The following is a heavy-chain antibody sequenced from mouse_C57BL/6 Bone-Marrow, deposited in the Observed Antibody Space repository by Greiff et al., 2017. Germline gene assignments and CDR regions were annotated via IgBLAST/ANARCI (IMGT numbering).Heavy chain of an antibody. V-gene: IGHV1-59*01. J-gene: IGHJ1*03. CDR1: GYTFTSYW. CDR2: IDPSDSYT. Sequence: QVQLQQPGAELVRPGTSVKLSCKASGYTFTSYWMHWVKQRPGQGLEWIGVIDPSDSYTNYNQKFKGKATLTVDTSSSTAYMQLSSLTSEDSAVYYCARRSELVYFDVWGTGTTVTVSS. CDR3: ARRSELVYFDV. D-gene: IGHD2-2*01.